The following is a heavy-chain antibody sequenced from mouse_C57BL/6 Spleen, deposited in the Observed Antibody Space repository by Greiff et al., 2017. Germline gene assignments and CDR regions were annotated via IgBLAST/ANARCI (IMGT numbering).Heavy chain of an antibody. D-gene: IGHD1-1*01. Sequence: QVQLQQSGPELVKPGASVKISCKASGYSFTSYYIHWVKQRPGQGLEWIGWIYPGSGNTKYNEKFKGKATLTADTSSSTAYMQLSSLTSEDSAVYYCARDSVITTVVATPWFAYWGQGTLVTVSA. J-gene: IGHJ3*01. CDR2: IYPGSGNT. V-gene: IGHV1-66*01. CDR3: ARDSVITTVVATPWFAY. CDR1: GYSFTSYY.